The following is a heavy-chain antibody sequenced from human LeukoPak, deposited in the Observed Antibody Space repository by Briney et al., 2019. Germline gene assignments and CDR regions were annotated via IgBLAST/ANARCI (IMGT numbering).Heavy chain of an antibody. J-gene: IGHJ5*02. Sequence: SETLSLTCTVSGGSISSGSYHWSWIRQPAGKGLEWIGRIYTRGSTNYNPSLKSRVTISVDTSKNQFSLKLSSVTAADTAVYYCARGVGGYCSGGSCYSEPNWFDPWGQGTLVTVSS. D-gene: IGHD2-15*01. CDR3: ARGVGGYCSGGSCYSEPNWFDP. V-gene: IGHV4-61*02. CDR2: IYTRGST. CDR1: GGSISSGSYH.